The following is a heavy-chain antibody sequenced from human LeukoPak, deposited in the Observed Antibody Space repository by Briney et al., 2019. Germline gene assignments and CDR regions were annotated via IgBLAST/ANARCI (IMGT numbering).Heavy chain of an antibody. V-gene: IGHV3-23*01. D-gene: IGHD3-10*01. CDR2: ISGSGGST. CDR1: GFTFSSYA. J-gene: IGHJ4*02. CDR3: AKDTAYYYGSGSYNFYFDY. Sequence: GGSLRLSCAASGFTFSSYAMSWVRQAPGKGLEWVSAISGSGGSTYYADSVKGRFTISRDNSKNTLYLQMNSQRAEDTAVYYCAKDTAYYYGSGSYNFYFDYWGQGTLVTVSS.